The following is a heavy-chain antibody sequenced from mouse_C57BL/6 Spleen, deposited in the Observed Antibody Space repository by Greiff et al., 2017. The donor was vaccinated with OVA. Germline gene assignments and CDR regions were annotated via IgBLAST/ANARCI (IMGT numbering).Heavy chain of an antibody. CDR3: ARNELTVTLGGNYFDG. CDR1: GFSLSTFGMG. Sequence: QVTLKVSGPGILQPSQTLSLTCSFSGFSLSTFGMGVGWIRQPSGKGLEWLAHIWWDDDKYYNPALKSRLTISKATSKNQVFLKIANVDTADTATYYGARNELTVTLGGNYFDGWGQGTTLTVSA. V-gene: IGHV8-8*01. D-gene: IGHD4-1*01. CDR2: IWWDDDK. J-gene: IGHJ2*01.